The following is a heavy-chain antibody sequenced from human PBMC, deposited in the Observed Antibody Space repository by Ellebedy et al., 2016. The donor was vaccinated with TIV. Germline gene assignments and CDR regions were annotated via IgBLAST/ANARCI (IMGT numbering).Heavy chain of an antibody. J-gene: IGHJ4*02. CDR1: GFTFSSYW. CDR3: ARWGAGNLVPSGFDY. V-gene: IGHV3-7*01. Sequence: GESLKISCAASGFTFSSYWMSWVRQAPGKGLEWVANIKQDGSEKYYVDSVKGRFTISRDNAKNSLYLQMNSLRAEDTAVYYCARWGAGNLVPSGFDYWGQGTLVTVSS. CDR2: IKQDGSEK. D-gene: IGHD2-2*01.